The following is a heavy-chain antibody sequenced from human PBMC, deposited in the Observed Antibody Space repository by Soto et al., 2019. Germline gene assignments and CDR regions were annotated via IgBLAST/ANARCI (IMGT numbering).Heavy chain of an antibody. CDR2: IYYSGST. CDR3: ARDCSGGSCSRTDDAFDI. D-gene: IGHD2-15*01. CDR1: GGSISSYD. J-gene: IGHJ3*02. Sequence: SETLCLTCTVSGGSISSYDWSWIRQPPGKGLEWIGYIYYSGSTNYNPSLKSRVTISVDTSKNQFSLKLSSVTAADTAVYYCARDCSGGSCSRTDDAFDIWGQGTMVTVSS. V-gene: IGHV4-59*01.